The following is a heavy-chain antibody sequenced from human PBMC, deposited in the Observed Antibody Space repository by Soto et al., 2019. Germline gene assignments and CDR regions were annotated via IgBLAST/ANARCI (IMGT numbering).Heavy chain of an antibody. J-gene: IGHJ2*01. CDR1: GYTFTSYA. Sequence: QVQLVQSGAEVKKPGASVKVSCKASGYTFTSYAMHWVRQAPGQRLEWMGWINAGNGNTKYSQKFQGRVTITRDTXAXTXXMELSSLRSEDTAVYYCARDFGGVAAAAGYWYFDLWGRGTLVTVSS. D-gene: IGHD6-13*01. CDR2: INAGNGNT. V-gene: IGHV1-3*01. CDR3: ARDFGGVAAAAGYWYFDL.